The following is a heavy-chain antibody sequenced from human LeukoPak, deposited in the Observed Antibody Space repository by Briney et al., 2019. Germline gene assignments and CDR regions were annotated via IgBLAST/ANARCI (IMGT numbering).Heavy chain of an antibody. CDR2: IYHSGST. J-gene: IGHJ3*02. CDR3: ARRGLYYDILTGYYNHAFDI. CDR1: GYSISSGYY. Sequence: SETLSLTCTVSGYSISSGYYWGWIRQPPGKGLEWIGSIYHSGSTYYNPSLKSRVTISVDTSKNQFSLKLSSVTAADTAVYYCARRGLYYDILTGYYNHAFDIWGQGTMVTVSS. D-gene: IGHD3-9*01. V-gene: IGHV4-38-2*02.